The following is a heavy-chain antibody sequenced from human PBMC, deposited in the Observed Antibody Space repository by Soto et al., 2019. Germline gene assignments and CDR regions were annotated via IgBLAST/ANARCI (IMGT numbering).Heavy chain of an antibody. CDR1: GFTFSSYN. V-gene: IGHV3-48*01. J-gene: IGHJ4*02. CDR3: ARDPLSTTVTLVDY. Sequence: EVQLVESGGGLVQPGGSLRLSCTASGFTFSSYNMNWVRQAPGRGLEWVSYISSTSSTIYYAASVKGRFTISRDNAKNSMYLQMNSLRAEDTAVYYCARDPLSTTVTLVDYWGQGTLVTVSS. CDR2: ISSTSSTI. D-gene: IGHD4-17*01.